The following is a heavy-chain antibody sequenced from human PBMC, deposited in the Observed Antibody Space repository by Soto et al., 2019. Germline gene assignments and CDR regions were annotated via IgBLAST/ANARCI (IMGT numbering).Heavy chain of an antibody. J-gene: IGHJ6*03. CDR3: SVGNVYYYYMDV. CDR2: IYSGGST. V-gene: IGHV3-66*01. Sequence: EVQLVESGGGLVQPGGSLRLSCAASGFTVSSNYMSWVRQAPGKGLEWVSVIYSGGSTYYADSVKGRFTISRDNSKNTLYLHMNSLRAEDTAVYYCSVGNVYYYYMDVWGKGTTVTVSS. CDR1: GFTVSSNY. D-gene: IGHD1-1*01.